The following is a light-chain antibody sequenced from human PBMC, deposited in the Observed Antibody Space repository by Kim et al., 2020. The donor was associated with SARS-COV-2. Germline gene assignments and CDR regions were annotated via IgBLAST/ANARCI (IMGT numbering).Light chain of an antibody. CDR3: QQRSNWPLT. CDR2: DAS. V-gene: IGKV3-11*01. Sequence: LSPGERATLSCRASQSVSSYLAWYQQKPGQAPRLLIYDASNRATGIPARFSGSGSGTDFTLTISSLEPEDFAVYFCQQRSNWPLTFGGGTKVDIK. CDR1: QSVSSY. J-gene: IGKJ4*01.